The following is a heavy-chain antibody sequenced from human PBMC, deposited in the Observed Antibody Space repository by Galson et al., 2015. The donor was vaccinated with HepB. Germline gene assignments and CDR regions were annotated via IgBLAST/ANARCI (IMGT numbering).Heavy chain of an antibody. CDR3: ARDLRGAVGYYYGMDV. J-gene: IGHJ6*02. CDR2: ISTSSRYI. D-gene: IGHD3-10*01. CDR1: GFTFNTYS. Sequence: SLRLSCAASGFTFNTYSMNWVRQAPGKGLEWVSSISTSSRYIYYADSVKGRFTISRDSAKNSLYLQMNSLRAEDTAVYYCARDLRGAVGYYYGMDVWGQGTTVTVSS. V-gene: IGHV3-21*01.